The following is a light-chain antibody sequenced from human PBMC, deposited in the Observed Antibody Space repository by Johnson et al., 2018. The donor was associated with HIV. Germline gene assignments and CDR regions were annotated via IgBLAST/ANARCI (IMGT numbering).Light chain of an antibody. CDR1: SSNIGNNY. Sequence: QAVLTQPPSVSAAPGQKVTISCSGSSSNIGNNYVSWYQQLPGTAPKLLIYDNNKRPSGIPDRFSGSKSGTSVTLGNTGLQTGDEADYYCGTWDSSLSAYVFGTGTRVTVL. CDR3: GTWDSSLSAYV. CDR2: DNN. J-gene: IGLJ1*01. V-gene: IGLV1-51*01.